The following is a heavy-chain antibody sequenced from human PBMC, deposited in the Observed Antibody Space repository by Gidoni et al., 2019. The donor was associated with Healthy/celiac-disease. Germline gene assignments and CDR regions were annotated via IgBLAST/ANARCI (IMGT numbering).Heavy chain of an antibody. V-gene: IGHV4-59*01. D-gene: IGHD1-26*01. J-gene: IGHJ5*02. CDR2: IYYGGST. CDR1: GGSISSYY. CDR3: ARDNWYSGSYYTWFDP. Sequence: VQLQESGPGLVKPSETLSLTCTVPGGSISSYYWSWIRQPPGKGLEWIGYIYYGGSTNYNPSLKSRVTISVDTSKNQFSLKLSSVTAADTAVYYCARDNWYSGSYYTWFDPWGQGTLVTSPQ.